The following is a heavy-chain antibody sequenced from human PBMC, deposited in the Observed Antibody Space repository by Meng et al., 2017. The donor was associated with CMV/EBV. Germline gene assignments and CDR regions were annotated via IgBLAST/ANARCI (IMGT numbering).Heavy chain of an antibody. CDR3: AKSSQGYYDSSGLGY. CDR2: ISWNSGGI. V-gene: IGHV3-9*01. Sequence: GGSLRLSCAASGFTFDDYAMHWVRQAPGKGLEWVSGISWNSGGIGYADSVKGRFTISRDNAKNSLYLQMNSLRAEDTALYYCAKSSQGYYDSSGLGYWGQGTLVTVSS. J-gene: IGHJ4*02. CDR1: GFTFDDYA. D-gene: IGHD3-22*01.